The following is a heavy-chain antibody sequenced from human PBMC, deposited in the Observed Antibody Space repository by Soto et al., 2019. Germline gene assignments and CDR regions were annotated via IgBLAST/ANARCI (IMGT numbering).Heavy chain of an antibody. Sequence: QVQLQESGPGLVKPSGTLSLSCAVSGGSIGSNNWWSWVRQPPGKGLEWIGEIYHNGSTYYNPSLKTRVTISVDKSKNQFSLKLSSVTAADTAVYYCARVYTGSYSDYWGQGTLVTVSS. D-gene: IGHD1-26*01. J-gene: IGHJ4*02. CDR3: ARVYTGSYSDY. CDR2: IYHNGST. V-gene: IGHV4-4*02. CDR1: GGSIGSNNW.